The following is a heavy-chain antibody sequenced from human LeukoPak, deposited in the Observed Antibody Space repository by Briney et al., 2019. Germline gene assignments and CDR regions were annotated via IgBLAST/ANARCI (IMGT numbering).Heavy chain of an antibody. CDR3: ARDGVGVTTNLVCYYMDV. V-gene: IGHV4-34*01. CDR2: INDSGST. J-gene: IGHJ6*03. Sequence: PSETLSLTCAVYGGSFSGYYWSWIRQPPGKGLEWIGEINDSGSTNYNPSLKSRVTISVDTSKNQFSLKLSSVTAADTAVYYCARDGVGVTTNLVCYYMDVWGKGTTVTVSS. CDR1: GGSFSGYY. D-gene: IGHD4-17*01.